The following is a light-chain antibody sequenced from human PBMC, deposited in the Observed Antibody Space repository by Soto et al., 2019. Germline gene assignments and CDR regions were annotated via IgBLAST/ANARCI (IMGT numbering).Light chain of an antibody. Sequence: DIVLTQSPGTLSLSPGEGATLSCRASQSVSGSYLAWYQQKPGQAPRLLIFAASSRATGIPDRFSGSGSETDFTLTIRRLEPEDFAVYYCQQYCSSPYTFGQGTKLEIK. V-gene: IGKV3-20*01. CDR1: QSVSGSY. J-gene: IGKJ2*01. CDR3: QQYCSSPYT. CDR2: AAS.